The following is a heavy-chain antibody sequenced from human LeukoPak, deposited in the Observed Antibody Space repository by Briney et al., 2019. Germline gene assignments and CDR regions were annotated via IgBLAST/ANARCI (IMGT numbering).Heavy chain of an antibody. J-gene: IGHJ4*02. D-gene: IGHD1-26*01. CDR2: ISSSSYR. V-gene: IGHV3-21*01. Sequence: GGSLRLSCAASGFTFSSYSMNWVRQAPGKGLEWVSSISSSSYRYYADSVKGRFTISRDNAKNSLHLQMNSLRAEDTAVYYCATYSGSYWEGYWGQGTLVTVSS. CDR1: GFTFSSYS. CDR3: ATYSGSYWEGY.